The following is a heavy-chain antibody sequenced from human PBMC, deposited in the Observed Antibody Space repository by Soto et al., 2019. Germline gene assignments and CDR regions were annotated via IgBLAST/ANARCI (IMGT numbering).Heavy chain of an antibody. J-gene: IGHJ6*02. CDR2: INPNSGGT. V-gene: IGHV1-2*04. D-gene: IGHD2-2*01. CDR1: GYTFTGYY. Sequence: ASVKVSCKASGYTFTGYYMHCVRQAPGQGLEWMGWINPNSGGTNYAQKFQGWVTMTRDTSISTAYMELSRLRSDDAAVYYCARESKDIVVVPAARYYYYYGMDVWGQGTTVTVSS. CDR3: ARESKDIVVVPAARYYYYYGMDV.